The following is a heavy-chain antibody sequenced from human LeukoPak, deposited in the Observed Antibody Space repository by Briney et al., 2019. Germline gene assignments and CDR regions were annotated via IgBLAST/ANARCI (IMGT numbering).Heavy chain of an antibody. J-gene: IGHJ2*01. V-gene: IGHV6-1*01. CDR1: GDSVSSSSAA. D-gene: IGHD4-23*01. Sequence: SQTLSLTCALSGDSVSSSSAAWNWIRQSPSRGLEWLGRTYYRSKLYNDYAVSVKSRITINPDTSKNQFSLQLNSVTPEDTAVYYCAKTTVVTAYWYFDLWGRGTLVTVSS. CDR3: AKTTVVTAYWYFDL. CDR2: TYYRSKLYN.